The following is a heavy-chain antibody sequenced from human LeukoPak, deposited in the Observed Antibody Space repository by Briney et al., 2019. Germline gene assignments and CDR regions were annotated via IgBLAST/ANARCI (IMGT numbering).Heavy chain of an antibody. CDR2: IYYSGST. CDR3: ARGQITIGFDP. Sequence: SETLSLTCAVSGGSISSGGYSWSWLRQPPGKGLEWIGYIYYSGSTYYNPSLKSRVTISVDTSKNQFSLKLSSVTAADTAVYYCARGQITIGFDPWGQGTLVTVSS. J-gene: IGHJ5*02. D-gene: IGHD3-9*01. V-gene: IGHV4-30-4*07. CDR1: GGSISSGGYS.